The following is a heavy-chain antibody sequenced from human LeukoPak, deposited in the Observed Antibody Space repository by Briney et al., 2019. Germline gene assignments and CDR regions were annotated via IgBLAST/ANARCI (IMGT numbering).Heavy chain of an antibody. D-gene: IGHD6-19*01. CDR1: GGSISSYY. V-gene: IGHV4-59*01. CDR2: IYYSGST. CDR3: ARGYSSGWYEFDY. J-gene: IGHJ4*02. Sequence: SETLSLTCTVSGGSISSYYWSWIRQPPGEGLEWIGYIYYSGSTNYNPSLKSRVTISVDTSKNQFSLKLSSVTAADTAVYYCARGYSSGWYEFDYWGQGTLVTVSS.